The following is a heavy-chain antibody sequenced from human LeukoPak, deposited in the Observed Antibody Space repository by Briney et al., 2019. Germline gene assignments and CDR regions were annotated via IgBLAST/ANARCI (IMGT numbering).Heavy chain of an antibody. D-gene: IGHD2-15*01. V-gene: IGHV4-4*07. J-gene: IGHJ6*03. CDR3: ARGRYESTRLSAYYYYYMDV. CDR1: GGSTSSYY. CDR2: IYTSGST. Sequence: SETLSLTCTVSGGSTSSYYRSWIRQPAGKGLEWIGRIYTSGSTIYNPSLKSRLNMSVDTSKNQFSLRLSSVTAADTAVYYCARGRYESTRLSAYYYYYMDVWGKGTTVTVSS.